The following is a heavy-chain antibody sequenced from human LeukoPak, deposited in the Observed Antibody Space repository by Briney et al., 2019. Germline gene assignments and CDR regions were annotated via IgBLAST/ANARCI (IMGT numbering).Heavy chain of an antibody. CDR2: ISSSSSYT. CDR1: GFTFSDYY. D-gene: IGHD5-18*01. J-gene: IGHJ4*02. V-gene: IGHV3-11*06. Sequence: GGSLRLSCAAPGFTFSDYYMSWIRQTPGKGLEWVSYISSSSSYTNYADSVKGRFTISRDNAKNSLYLQMNSLRAEDTAVYYCAISTALSYWGQGTLVTVSS. CDR3: AISTALSY.